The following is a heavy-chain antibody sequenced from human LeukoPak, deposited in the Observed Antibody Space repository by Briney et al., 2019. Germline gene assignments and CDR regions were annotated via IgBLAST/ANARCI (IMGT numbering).Heavy chain of an antibody. CDR1: GYTFTNYA. Sequence: ASVTVSCKASGYTFTNYAMNWVRQAPGQGLEWMGWIHPSTGNPTYAQGFTGRFVFSLDTSVSTTYLQISSLKAEDTAVYYCARAYQRLGELSLPDYWGQGTLVTVSS. D-gene: IGHD3-16*02. CDR2: IHPSTGNP. J-gene: IGHJ4*02. CDR3: ARAYQRLGELSLPDY. V-gene: IGHV7-4-1*02.